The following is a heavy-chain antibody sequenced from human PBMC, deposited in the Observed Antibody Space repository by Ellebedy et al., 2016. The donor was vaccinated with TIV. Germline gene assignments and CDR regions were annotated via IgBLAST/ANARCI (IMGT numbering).Heavy chain of an antibody. D-gene: IGHD5-24*01. V-gene: IGHV3-23*01. J-gene: IGHJ3*02. CDR2: LFGSGGGI. CDR1: GFTFSPYA. CDR3: AKPSYSTDAYNEMAFDI. Sequence: GESLKISCAASGFTFSPYAMAWVRQAPGKGLEWVSGLFGSGGGISYGDSVKGRFTISRDNSKNTLFLQMTSLRAEDTAVFYCAKPSYSTDAYNEMAFDIWGQGTLVTVSS.